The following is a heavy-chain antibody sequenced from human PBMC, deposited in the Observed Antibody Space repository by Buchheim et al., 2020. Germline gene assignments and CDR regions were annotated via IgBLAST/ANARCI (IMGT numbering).Heavy chain of an antibody. CDR3: STGSGNYFEY. D-gene: IGHD6-19*01. CDR1: DFIFINLW. Sequence: EVLLVESGGGLVKPGGSLRLSCAGSDFIFINLWINWVRHIPGKGLEWVGLIRSKVHGGTSHYAAPVQDRFTISRGDSSNTGYLQMNNLKTEDTAVYYCSTGSGNYFEYWGQG. J-gene: IGHJ4*02. CDR2: IRSKVHGGTS. V-gene: IGHV3-15*07.